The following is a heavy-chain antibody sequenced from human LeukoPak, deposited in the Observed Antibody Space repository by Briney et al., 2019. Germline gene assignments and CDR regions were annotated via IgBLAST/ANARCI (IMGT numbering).Heavy chain of an antibody. D-gene: IGHD4-17*01. J-gene: IGHJ4*02. CDR2: INPNNGGT. CDR1: GYTFTGHY. V-gene: IGHV1-2*02. Sequence: ASVKVSCKASGYTFTGHYMHWVRQAPGQGLEWMGWINPNNGGTDCAQKFQGRVTMTRDTSISTAYMELISLISDDTAVYYCARGYGDYDYWGQGTLVTVSS. CDR3: ARGYGDYDY.